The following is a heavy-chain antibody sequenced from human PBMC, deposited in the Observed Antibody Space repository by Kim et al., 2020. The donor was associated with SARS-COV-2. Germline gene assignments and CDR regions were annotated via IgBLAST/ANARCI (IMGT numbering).Heavy chain of an antibody. CDR3: AKNYDSSGCLDY. CDR1: GFTFSSYG. D-gene: IGHD3-22*01. V-gene: IGHV3-30*18. Sequence: GGSLRLSCAASGFTFSSYGMHWVRQAPGKGLEWVAVISYDGSNKYYADSVKGRFTISRDNSKNTLYLQMNSLRAEDTAVYYCAKNYDSSGCLDYWGQGTL. J-gene: IGHJ4*02. CDR2: ISYDGSNK.